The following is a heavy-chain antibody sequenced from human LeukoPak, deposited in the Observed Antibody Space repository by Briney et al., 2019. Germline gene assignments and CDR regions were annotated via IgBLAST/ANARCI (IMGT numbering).Heavy chain of an antibody. Sequence: ASVKVSCKASGYTFTVYYIHWVRQVPGQGLEWVGWINPNSGGTKYAQKSQGRVSMTRDTPISTVYMGLSRLTSDDTAVYYCAKGRVVAGSKSLTYHWFDPWGQGTLVTVSS. J-gene: IGHJ5*02. CDR3: AKGRVVAGSKSLTYHWFDP. CDR1: GYTFTVYY. D-gene: IGHD6-19*01. V-gene: IGHV1-2*02. CDR2: INPNSGGT.